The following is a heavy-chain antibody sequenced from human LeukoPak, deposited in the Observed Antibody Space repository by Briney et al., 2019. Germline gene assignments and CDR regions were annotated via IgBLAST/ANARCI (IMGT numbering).Heavy chain of an antibody. CDR3: AKSPYIVVVPAAMGLSAFDI. J-gene: IGHJ3*02. CDR2: ISGSGGST. D-gene: IGHD2-2*01. CDR1: GFTFSSYA. Sequence: GGSLRLSCAASGFTFSSYAMSWVRHAPGKGLGWVSAISGSGGSTYYADSVKGRFTISRDNSKNTLYLQMNSLRAEDTAVYYCAKSPYIVVVPAAMGLSAFDIWGQGTMVTVSS. V-gene: IGHV3-23*01.